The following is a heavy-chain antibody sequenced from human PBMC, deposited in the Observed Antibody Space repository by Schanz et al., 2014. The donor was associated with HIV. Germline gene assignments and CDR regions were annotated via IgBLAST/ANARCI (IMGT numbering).Heavy chain of an antibody. Sequence: EVQLLESGGGLVQPGGSLRLSCAASGCAFSNYAMSWVRQAPGKGLEWVSSITESGGRTYYADSVNGRFTISRDNSKNTLYLQMTTLRTEDTAVYYCAKPEYDSSGNSQSHFDYWGQGTLVTVSS. V-gene: IGHV3-23*01. D-gene: IGHD3-22*01. CDR1: GCAFSNYA. CDR3: AKPEYDSSGNSQSHFDY. J-gene: IGHJ4*02. CDR2: ITESGGRT.